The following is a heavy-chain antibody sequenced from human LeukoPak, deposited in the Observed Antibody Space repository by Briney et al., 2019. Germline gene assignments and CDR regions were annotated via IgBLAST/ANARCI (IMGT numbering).Heavy chain of an antibody. J-gene: IGHJ4*02. CDR2: ISGPGNI. V-gene: IGHV3-23*01. Sequence: GGSLRLSCAASGPTFNSNGMGWFRQAPGKGLEWVSSISGPGNIYYADSVKGRFTISRDKSKNTLYLQMDSLRVEDTATYYCAKDGAGCGGDCYSDFWGQGILVTVSS. D-gene: IGHD2-21*02. CDR1: GPTFNSNG. CDR3: AKDGAGCGGDCYSDF.